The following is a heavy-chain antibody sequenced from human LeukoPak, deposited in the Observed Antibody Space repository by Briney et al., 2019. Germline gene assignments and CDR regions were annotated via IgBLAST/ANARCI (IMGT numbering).Heavy chain of an antibody. CDR1: GGSFSGYY. J-gene: IGHJ4*02. V-gene: IGHV4-34*01. D-gene: IGHD6-13*01. Sequence: PSETLSLTCAVYGGSFSGYYWSWIRQPPGKGLEWIGEINHSGSTNYNPSLKSRVTISVDTSKNQFSLKLSSVTAADTAVYYCASSKTYSSSRSYPYWGQGTLVTVSS. CDR3: ASSKTYSSSRSYPY. CDR2: INHSGST.